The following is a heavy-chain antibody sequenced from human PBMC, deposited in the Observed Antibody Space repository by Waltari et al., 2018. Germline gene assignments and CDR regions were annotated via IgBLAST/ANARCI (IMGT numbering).Heavy chain of an antibody. D-gene: IGHD5-12*01. CDR3: ARDRGYGDYIDY. Sequence: EVQLVESGGGLVQPGGSLRLSCAASGFTFSSYEMNWVRQAPGKGLEWVSYSSSRGSTIYYADSVKGRVTISRDNAKNSLYLQMNSLRAEDTAVYYCARDRGYGDYIDYWGQGTLVTVSS. V-gene: IGHV3-48*03. CDR2: SSSRGSTI. CDR1: GFTFSSYE. J-gene: IGHJ4*02.